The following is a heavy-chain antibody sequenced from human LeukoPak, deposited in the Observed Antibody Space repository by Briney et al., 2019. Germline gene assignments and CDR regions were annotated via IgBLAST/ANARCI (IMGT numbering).Heavy chain of an antibody. CDR1: GGTFSSYA. CDR2: IIPIFGTA. Sequence: ASVKVSCKASGGTFSSYAISWVRQAPGQGLEWMGGIIPIFGTANYAQKFQGRVTITTDESTSTAYMELSSLRSEDTAVYYCAIATIFGVVTPDDAFDIWGQGTMVTVSS. V-gene: IGHV1-69*05. CDR3: AIATIFGVVTPDDAFDI. J-gene: IGHJ3*02. D-gene: IGHD3-3*01.